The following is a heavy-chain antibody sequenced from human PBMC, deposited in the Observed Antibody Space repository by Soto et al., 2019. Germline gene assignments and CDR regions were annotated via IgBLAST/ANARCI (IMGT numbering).Heavy chain of an antibody. J-gene: IGHJ4*02. CDR1: GGSISSSSYY. Sequence: SETLSLTXTVSGGSISSSSYYWGWIRQPPGKGLEWIGSIYYSGSTYYNPSLKSRVTISVDTSKNQFSLKLSSVTAADTAVCYCARHGPREYYFDYWGQGTLVTVSS. CDR3: ARHGPREYYFDY. V-gene: IGHV4-39*01. CDR2: IYYSGST.